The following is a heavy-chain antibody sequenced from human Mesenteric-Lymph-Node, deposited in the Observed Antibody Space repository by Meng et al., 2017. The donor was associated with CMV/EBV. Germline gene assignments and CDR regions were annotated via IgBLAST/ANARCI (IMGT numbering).Heavy chain of an antibody. V-gene: IGHV3-11*04. CDR1: GFTFSNAW. Sequence: GESLKISCVASGFTFSNAWMSWVRQAPGKGLEWLSYISSSGNIIFYADSVKGRFTISRDNARNSLSLQMNSLRVEDTATYYCARAQNSGYDIDSWGQGTLVTVSS. CDR3: ARAQNSGYDIDS. J-gene: IGHJ4*02. CDR2: ISSSGNII. D-gene: IGHD5-12*01.